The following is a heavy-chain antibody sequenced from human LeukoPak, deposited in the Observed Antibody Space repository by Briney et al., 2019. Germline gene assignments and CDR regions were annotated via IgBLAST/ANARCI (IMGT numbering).Heavy chain of an antibody. V-gene: IGHV4-4*07. D-gene: IGHD6-19*01. CDR2: IYTSGSA. CDR1: GGSISYNY. J-gene: IGHJ4*02. Sequence: SETLSLTCTVSGGSISYNYWSWIRQPAGKGLEWIGRIYTSGSANYNPSLRSRVTMSVDTSKNQFSLRLSSVTAADTAIYYCARDKAVAGLYYFDYWGRGTLVTVSS. CDR3: ARDKAVAGLYYFDY.